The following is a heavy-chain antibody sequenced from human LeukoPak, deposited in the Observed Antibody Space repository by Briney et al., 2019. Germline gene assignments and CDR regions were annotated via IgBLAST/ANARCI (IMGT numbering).Heavy chain of an antibody. Sequence: PGGSLRLSCAASGFTFSRFWMSWMRQAPGKGLEWVANIKYDGYEEYYVDSVKGRFTISRDNAKNSLYLQLNSLRVEDTAVYYCKSGGAAPGSFDYWGQGTLVTVSS. J-gene: IGHJ4*02. CDR1: GFTFSRFW. CDR2: IKYDGYEE. CDR3: KSGGAAPGSFDY. D-gene: IGHD2-8*02. V-gene: IGHV3-7*01.